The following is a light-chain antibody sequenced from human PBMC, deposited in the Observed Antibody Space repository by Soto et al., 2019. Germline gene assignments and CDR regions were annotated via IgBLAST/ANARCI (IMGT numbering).Light chain of an antibody. CDR1: QDINNY. J-gene: IGKJ5*01. V-gene: IGKV1-33*01. CDR3: QQSDDLPT. Sequence: DIQLTQSPSSLSASVGDRVTITCRASQDINNYVNWYQQKAGTAPNLLIYDASTLKPGVPSRFSGSGSGTDFTFTISSLQPEDFATYFCQQSDDLPTFGQGTRLDIK. CDR2: DAS.